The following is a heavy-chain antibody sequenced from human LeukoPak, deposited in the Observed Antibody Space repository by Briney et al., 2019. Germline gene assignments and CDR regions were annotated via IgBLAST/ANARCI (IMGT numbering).Heavy chain of an antibody. D-gene: IGHD3-22*01. J-gene: IGHJ3*02. CDR1: GSSFTSYW. CDR2: IYPGDSDT. Sequence: GASQKISCQGSGSSFTSYWIGWVRQLPGKGLEWMGIIYPGDSDTRYSPSFQGQVTISADKSISTAYLQWSSLKASDTAMYYCARHGIHWYYDSSGYSDAFDIWGQGTMVTVSS. V-gene: IGHV5-51*01. CDR3: ARHGIHWYYDSSGYSDAFDI.